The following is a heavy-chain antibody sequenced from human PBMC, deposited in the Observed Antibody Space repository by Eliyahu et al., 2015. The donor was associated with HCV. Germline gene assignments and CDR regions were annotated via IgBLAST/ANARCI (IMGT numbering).Heavy chain of an antibody. D-gene: IGHD5/OR15-5a*01. Sequence: QVQLEQSGAEVKKPGSSVKVSCKAXGGTFXXLSINWVRQAPGQGLEWMGRILPVFGSSNYAQKFQGRVSITADESTATAYLELNSLTSDDTAIFYCATVRASVTHRAEYFQHWGQGTLVTVS. V-gene: IGHV1-69*01. CDR2: ILPVFGSS. J-gene: IGHJ1*01. CDR3: ATVRASVTHRAEYFQH. CDR1: GGTFXXLS.